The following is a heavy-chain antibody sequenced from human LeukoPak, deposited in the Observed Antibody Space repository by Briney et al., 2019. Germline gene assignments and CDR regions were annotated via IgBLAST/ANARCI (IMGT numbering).Heavy chain of an antibody. CDR3: AKDQGVWGSTWYYGMDV. CDR2: ISHDGSHK. V-gene: IGHV3-30*18. J-gene: IGHJ6*02. CDR1: GFTFSSHG. D-gene: IGHD3-16*01. Sequence: NPGGSLRLSCAASGFTFSSHGMHWVRQAPGKGLDWVAVISHDGSHKYYADSVKGRFTIYRDSSKNTLYLQMKSLRAEDTANYYCAKDQGVWGSTWYYGMDVWGQGTTVRVSS.